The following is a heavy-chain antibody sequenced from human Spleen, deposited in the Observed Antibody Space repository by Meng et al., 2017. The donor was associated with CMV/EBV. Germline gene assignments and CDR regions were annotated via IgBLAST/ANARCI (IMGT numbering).Heavy chain of an antibody. CDR1: GYSFTSYW. Sequence: GESLKISCKGSGYSFTSYWIGWVRQMPGKGLEWMGIIYPADSYNRYRPSFQGQVTISADKSISTAYPQWSSLKDSDTAMYYCARLCIAAPPGMDVWGQGTTVTVSS. V-gene: IGHV5-51*01. J-gene: IGHJ6*02. CDR2: IYPADSYN. CDR3: ARLCIAAPPGMDV. D-gene: IGHD6-6*01.